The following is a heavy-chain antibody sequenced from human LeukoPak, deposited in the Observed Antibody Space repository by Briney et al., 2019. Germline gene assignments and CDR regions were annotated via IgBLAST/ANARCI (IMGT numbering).Heavy chain of an antibody. J-gene: IGHJ4*02. D-gene: IGHD1-26*01. CDR1: GGTFSSYA. V-gene: IGHV1-18*01. CDR3: ARDRELPTDY. CDR2: ISAYNGNT. Sequence: ASVKVSCKASGGTFSSYAISWVRQAPGQGLEWMGWISAYNGNTNYAQKLQGRVTMTTDTSTSTAYMELRSLRSDDTAVYYCARDRELPTDYWGQGTLVTVSS.